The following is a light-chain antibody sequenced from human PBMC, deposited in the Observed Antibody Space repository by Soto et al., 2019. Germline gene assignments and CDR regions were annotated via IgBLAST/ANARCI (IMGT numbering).Light chain of an antibody. CDR3: CSYAGSYTYV. J-gene: IGLJ1*01. CDR2: DVT. V-gene: IGLV2-11*01. CDR1: SSDVGGYNY. Sequence: QSVLTQPRSVSGSPRQSVTISCTGTSSDVGGYNYVSWYQQHPGKAPKLMIYDVTKRPSGVPDRFSGSKSGNTASLTISGLQAEDEADYYCCSYAGSYTYVFGTGTKLTV.